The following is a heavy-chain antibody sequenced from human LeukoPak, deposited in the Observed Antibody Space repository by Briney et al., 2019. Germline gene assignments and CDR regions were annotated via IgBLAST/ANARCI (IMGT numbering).Heavy chain of an antibody. J-gene: IGHJ4*02. Sequence: GGSLRLSCAASGFTFSGYWIDWVRQAPGQGLEWVANINTDGSTTNYVESVRGRFTISRDNTRNSLSLQMNNLRDEDTAVYYCARNRGGQQFDCWGQGTLLTVSS. CDR3: ARNRGGQQFDC. D-gene: IGHD3-10*01. V-gene: IGHV3-7*01. CDR1: GFTFSGYW. CDR2: INTDGSTT.